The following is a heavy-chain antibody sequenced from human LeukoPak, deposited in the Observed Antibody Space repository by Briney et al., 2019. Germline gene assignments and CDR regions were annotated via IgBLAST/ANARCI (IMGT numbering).Heavy chain of an antibody. CDR2: IIPILGIA. Sequence: GASVKVSCKASGGTFSSYAISWVRQAPGQGLEWMGRIIPILGIANYAQEFQGRVTITADKSTSTAYMELSSLRSEDTAVYYCARLNSSSWYYYYYGMDVWGKGTTVTVSS. CDR3: ARLNSSSWYYYYYGMDV. CDR1: GGTFSSYA. V-gene: IGHV1-69*04. J-gene: IGHJ6*04. D-gene: IGHD6-13*01.